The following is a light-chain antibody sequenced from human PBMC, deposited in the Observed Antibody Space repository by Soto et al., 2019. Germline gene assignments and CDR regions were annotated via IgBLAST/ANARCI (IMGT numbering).Light chain of an antibody. CDR1: SSDIGGYNY. CDR3: SSYKSRSSLYV. V-gene: IGLV2-14*01. J-gene: IGLJ1*01. CDR2: EVA. Sequence: QSALTQPASVSGSPGQSITVSCTGTSSDIGGYNYVSWYQQHPGKAPKLMVYEVANRPSGVSDRFSGSKSGNTASLTISGLHDDDDGDYYCSSYKSRSSLYVFGTGTKVTVL.